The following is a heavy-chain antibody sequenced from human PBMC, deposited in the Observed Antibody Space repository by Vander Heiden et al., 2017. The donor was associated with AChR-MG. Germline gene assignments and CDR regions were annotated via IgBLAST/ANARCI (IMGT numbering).Heavy chain of an antibody. D-gene: IGHD6-19*01. CDR2: ISGTGGIT. V-gene: IGHV3-23*01. Sequence: EVKLLESGGGLVQPGGSLRLSCAASGFTFNNYAMSWVRLAPGKGLEWVSTISGTGGITYYPDSVKGRFTISRDNSKNTLYLQMNSLTADDTAVYYCAKLSSGGQDYWGQGTLVTVSS. J-gene: IGHJ4*02. CDR3: AKLSSGGQDY. CDR1: GFTFNNYA.